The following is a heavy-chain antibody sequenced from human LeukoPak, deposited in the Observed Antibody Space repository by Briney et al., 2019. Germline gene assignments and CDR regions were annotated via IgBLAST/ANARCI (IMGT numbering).Heavy chain of an antibody. J-gene: IGHJ4*02. Sequence: GGSLRLSCAASGFTFSSYAMHWVRQAPGKGXXXXXVISYDGSNKYYADSVKGRFTISRDNSKNTLYLQMNSLRAEDTAVYYCAREWWELPNYFDYWGQGTLVTVSS. V-gene: IGHV3-30-3*01. CDR3: AREWWELPNYFDY. CDR1: GFTFSSYA. D-gene: IGHD1-26*01. CDR2: ISYDGSNK.